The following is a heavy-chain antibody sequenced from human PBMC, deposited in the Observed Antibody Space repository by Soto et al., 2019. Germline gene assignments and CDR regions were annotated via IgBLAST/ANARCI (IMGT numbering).Heavy chain of an antibody. Sequence: PSETLSLTCTVSGASITGSSYWSWIRQPAGKGLEWIGRFSLSGTTSYNPSLRSRVTMSADVSKNQFSLRLTSVTAADTALYYCARGMTPPGAPAWYYFDSWGQGTPVTASS. V-gene: IGHV4-4*07. J-gene: IGHJ4*02. CDR1: GASITGSSY. CDR2: FSLSGTT. D-gene: IGHD2-8*02. CDR3: ARGMTPPGAPAWYYFDS.